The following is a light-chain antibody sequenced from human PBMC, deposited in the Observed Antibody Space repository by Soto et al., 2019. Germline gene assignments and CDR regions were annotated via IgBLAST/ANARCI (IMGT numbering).Light chain of an antibody. J-gene: IGLJ1*01. CDR1: TSDAGGYNL. CDR3: CSYTTSSSYV. Sequence: QSALTQPASVSGSPGQSITISCTGTTSDAGGYNLVSWYQQHPGKAPKLMIYEGNQRPSGVSNRFSGSKSGHTASLTISGLQAEDEADYYCCSYTTSSSYVFGTGTKLTVL. CDR2: EGN. V-gene: IGLV2-23*01.